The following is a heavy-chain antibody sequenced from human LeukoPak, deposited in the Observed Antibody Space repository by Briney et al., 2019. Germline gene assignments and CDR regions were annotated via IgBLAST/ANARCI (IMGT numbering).Heavy chain of an antibody. Sequence: ASVKVSCKASGYTFTGYYTHWVRQAPGQGLEGMGRIHPNNGGTNYAQKFQGRVTMTRDTSISTAYMELSRLRSDDTAVYYCARLGYCSGGNCYSGDGNAFDIWGQGTRVTVSS. CDR1: GYTFTGYY. V-gene: IGHV1-2*06. CDR2: IHPNNGGT. CDR3: ARLGYCSGGNCYSGDGNAFDI. D-gene: IGHD2-15*01. J-gene: IGHJ3*02.